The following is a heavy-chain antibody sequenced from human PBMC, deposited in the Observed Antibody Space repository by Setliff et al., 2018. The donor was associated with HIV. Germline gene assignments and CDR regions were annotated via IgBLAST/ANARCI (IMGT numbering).Heavy chain of an antibody. V-gene: IGHV4-39*02. CDR2: VHYTGNT. Sequence: NPSETLSLTCTVSGGSITSSTYYWGWIRRPPGKGLEWIGTVHYTGNTYHNPSLKSRVTISVEVSKNQISLKLTAVTAADSAVYYCAREADGIDFWGQGTLVTVSS. J-gene: IGHJ4*02. CDR3: AREADGIDF. CDR1: GGSITSSTYY. D-gene: IGHD2-15*01.